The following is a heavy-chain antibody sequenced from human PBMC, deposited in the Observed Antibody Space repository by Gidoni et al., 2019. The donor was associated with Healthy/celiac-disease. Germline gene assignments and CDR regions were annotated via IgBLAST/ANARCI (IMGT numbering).Heavy chain of an antibody. CDR1: GFSLSTSGMR. Sequence: QVTLKASGPALVKPTQTLTLTCTFSGFSLSTSGMRVSWIRQPPGKALEWLARIDWDDDKFYSTSLKTRLTISKDTSKNQVVLTMTNMDPVDTATYYCARTSTTVKHFDYWGQGTLVTVSS. CDR2: IDWDDDK. J-gene: IGHJ4*02. V-gene: IGHV2-70*04. D-gene: IGHD4-17*01. CDR3: ARTSTTVKHFDY.